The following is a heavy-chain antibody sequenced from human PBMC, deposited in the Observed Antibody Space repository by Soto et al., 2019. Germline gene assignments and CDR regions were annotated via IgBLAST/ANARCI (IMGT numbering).Heavy chain of an antibody. CDR2: TSTFNGEA. V-gene: IGHV1-18*01. D-gene: IGHD3-10*01. CDR3: ARDLDGSGSYFTDY. CDR1: GYSFTSTV. J-gene: IGHJ4*02. Sequence: QVQLVQSGAEVKKPGASVKVSCKASGYSFTSTVISWVRQAPGQGPEWMGWTSTFNGEAKYAQKLQGRVTMTTDTCTTTAYMELRSLTSDYTAVYYCARDLDGSGSYFTDYWGQGTLFTVAS.